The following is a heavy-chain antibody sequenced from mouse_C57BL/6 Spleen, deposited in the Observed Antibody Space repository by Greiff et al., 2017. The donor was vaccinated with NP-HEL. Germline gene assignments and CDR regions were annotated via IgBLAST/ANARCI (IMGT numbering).Heavy chain of an antibody. J-gene: IGHJ1*03. V-gene: IGHV1-7*01. CDR2: INPSSGYT. Sequence: QVQLQQSGAELAKPGASVKLSCKASGYTFTSYWMHWVKQRPGQGLEWIGYINPSSGYTKYNQKFKDKATLTADKSSSTAYMQLSSLTYEDSAVYYCARATVVADWYFDVWGTGTTVTVSS. CDR3: ARATVVADWYFDV. CDR1: GYTFTSYW. D-gene: IGHD1-1*01.